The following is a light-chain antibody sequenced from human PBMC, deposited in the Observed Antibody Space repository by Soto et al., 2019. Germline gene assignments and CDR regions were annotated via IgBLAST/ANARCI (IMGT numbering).Light chain of an antibody. V-gene: IGKV3-15*01. CDR2: GAS. CDR1: QNINSN. J-gene: IGKJ2*01. CDR3: QQYNDWPPMFT. Sequence: EIVMTQSPATLSVSPGERATLSCRASQNINSNLAWYQQKPGQAPRLLIYGASTRATGFPARFSGSGSGTEFTLTINSLQSEDFAVYYCQQYNDWPPMFTFGQGTKLEIK.